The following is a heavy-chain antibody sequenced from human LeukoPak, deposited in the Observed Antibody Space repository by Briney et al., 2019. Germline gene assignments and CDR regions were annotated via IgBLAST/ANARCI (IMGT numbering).Heavy chain of an antibody. V-gene: IGHV3-33*01. CDR1: GFTFSSYG. D-gene: IGHD4-11*01. Sequence: GGSLRLSCAASGFTFSSYGMHWVRQAPGKGLEWVAVIWYDGSNKYYADSVKGRFTISRDNSKNTLYLQMNSLRAGDTAVYYCAREKDDYSPNWFDPWGQGTLVTVSS. CDR3: AREKDDYSPNWFDP. J-gene: IGHJ5*02. CDR2: IWYDGSNK.